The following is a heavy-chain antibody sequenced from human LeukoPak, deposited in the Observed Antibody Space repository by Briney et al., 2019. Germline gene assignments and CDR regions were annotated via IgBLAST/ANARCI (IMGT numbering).Heavy chain of an antibody. V-gene: IGHV4-39*01. Sequence: SETLSLTCTVSGGSISSYYWGWIRQPPGKGLEWIGSIYYSGSTYYNPSLKSRVTISVDTSKNQFSLKLSSVTAADTAVYYCARHLYDFWANFDYWGQGTLVTVSS. D-gene: IGHD3-3*01. CDR1: GGSISSYY. J-gene: IGHJ4*02. CDR2: IYYSGST. CDR3: ARHLYDFWANFDY.